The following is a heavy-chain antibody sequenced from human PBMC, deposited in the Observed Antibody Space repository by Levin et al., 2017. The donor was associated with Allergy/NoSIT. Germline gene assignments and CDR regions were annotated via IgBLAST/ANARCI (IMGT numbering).Heavy chain of an antibody. CDR1: GFTFSSYE. Sequence: GGSLRLSCAASGFTFSSYEMNWVRQAPGKGLEWVSYISSSGSTIYYADSVKGRLTISRDNAKNSLYLQMNSLRAEDTAVYYCARGMGVVPRDAFDIWGQGTMVTVSS. CDR3: ARGMGVVPRDAFDI. J-gene: IGHJ3*02. CDR2: ISSSGSTI. D-gene: IGHD2-21*01. V-gene: IGHV3-48*03.